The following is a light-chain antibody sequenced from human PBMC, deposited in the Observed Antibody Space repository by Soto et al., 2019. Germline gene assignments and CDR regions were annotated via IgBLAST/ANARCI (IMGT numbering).Light chain of an antibody. J-gene: IGKJ1*01. CDR1: QSVSSSY. CDR3: QQRSNWPS. V-gene: IGKV3D-20*02. CDR2: DAS. Sequence: EIVLKQSPGTLSLSPGERATLSCRASQSVSSSYLAWYQQKPGQAPRLLIYDASNRATGIPARFSGSGSGTDFTLTISSLEPEDFAVYYCQQRSNWPSFGQGTKVDIK.